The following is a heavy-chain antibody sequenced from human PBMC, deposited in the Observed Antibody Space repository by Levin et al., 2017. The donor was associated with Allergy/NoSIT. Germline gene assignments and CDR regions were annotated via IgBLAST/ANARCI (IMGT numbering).Heavy chain of an antibody. CDR3: AKELRYYGSGSYPAHFDY. D-gene: IGHD3-10*01. J-gene: IGHJ4*02. V-gene: IGHV3-23*01. CDR1: GFTFSSYA. Sequence: PGGSLRLSCAASGFTFSSYAMSWVRQAPGKGLEWVSAISGSGGSTYYADSVKGRFTISRDNSKNTLYLQMNSLRAEDTAVYYCAKELRYYGSGSYPAHFDYWGQGTLVTVSS. CDR2: ISGSGGST.